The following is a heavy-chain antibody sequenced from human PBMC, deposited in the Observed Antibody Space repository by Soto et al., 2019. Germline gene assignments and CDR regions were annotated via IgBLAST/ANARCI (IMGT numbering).Heavy chain of an antibody. V-gene: IGHV1-18*04. CDR2: ISAYNGNT. J-gene: IGHJ5*02. CDR1: GYTFTSYC. CDR3: ASGHARPGWFDP. D-gene: IGHD6-6*01. Sequence: VASVKVSCKASGYTFTSYCISWVREAPGQGLEWMGWISAYNGNTNYAQKLQGRVTMTTDTSTSTAYMELRSLRSDDTAVYYCASGHARPGWFDPWGQGTLVTVSS.